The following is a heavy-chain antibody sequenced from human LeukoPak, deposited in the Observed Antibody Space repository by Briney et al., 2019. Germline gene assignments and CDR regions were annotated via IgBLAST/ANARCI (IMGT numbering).Heavy chain of an antibody. Sequence: PGGSLRLSCAASGFTVSSNYMSWVRQAPGKGLEWVSVIYSGGSTYYADSVKGRFTISRGNSKNTLYLQMNSLRAEDTAVYYCARDWSHEGYFDYWGQGTLVTVSS. V-gene: IGHV3-53*01. J-gene: IGHJ4*02. CDR2: IYSGGST. CDR3: ARDWSHEGYFDY. CDR1: GFTVSSNY.